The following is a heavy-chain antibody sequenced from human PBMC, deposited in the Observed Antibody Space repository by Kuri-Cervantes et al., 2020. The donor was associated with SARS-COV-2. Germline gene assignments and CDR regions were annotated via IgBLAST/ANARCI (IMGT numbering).Heavy chain of an antibody. CDR2: ISYDGSNK. V-gene: IGHV3-30*18. Sequence: LSLPRAASGFTFSSYGMHWVRQAPGKGLEWVAVISYDGSNKYYADSVKGRFTISRDNSKNTLYLQMNSLRAEDTAVYYCAKAKTTVTTFDYWGQGTLVTVSS. CDR1: GFTFSSYG. D-gene: IGHD4-17*01. CDR3: AKAKTTVTTFDY. J-gene: IGHJ4*02.